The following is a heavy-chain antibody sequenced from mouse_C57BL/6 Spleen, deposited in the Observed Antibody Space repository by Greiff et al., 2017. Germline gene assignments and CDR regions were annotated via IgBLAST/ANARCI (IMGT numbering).Heavy chain of an antibody. CDR3: ARGLTEDWYFDV. CDR2: FDPSDSYT. D-gene: IGHD4-1*01. V-gene: IGHV1-59*01. CDR1: GYTFTSYW. J-gene: IGHJ1*03. Sequence: QVQLQQPGAELVRPGTSVKLSCKASGYTFTSYWMHWVKQRPGQGLEWIGVFDPSDSYTNYNQKFKGKATLTGDTSSTTASMQLSSLTSEDSAVSYGARGLTEDWYFDVWGTGTTVTVSS.